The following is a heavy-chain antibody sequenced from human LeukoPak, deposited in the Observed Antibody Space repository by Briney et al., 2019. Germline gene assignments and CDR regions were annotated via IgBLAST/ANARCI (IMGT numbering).Heavy chain of an antibody. CDR2: IYDSGST. V-gene: IGHV4-59*08. D-gene: IGHD4-11*01. CDR3: ARHGLQYNWLDP. Sequence: SETLSLTCTVSGGSISSYYWSWIRQPQGKGLEWIGYIYDSGSTNYNPSLKGRVSISVDTSKTQFSLKLSSVTAADTAVYYCARHGLQYNWLDPWGQGTLVTVSS. CDR1: GGSISSYY. J-gene: IGHJ5*02.